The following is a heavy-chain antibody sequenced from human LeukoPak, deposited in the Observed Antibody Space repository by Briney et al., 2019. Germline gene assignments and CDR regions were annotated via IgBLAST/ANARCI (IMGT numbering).Heavy chain of an antibody. J-gene: IGHJ6*02. CDR2: ISSSSSYI. Sequence: GGSLRLSCVASGFTFSSYSMNWVRQAPGKGLEWVSSISSSSSYIYYADSVKGRFTISRDNAKNSLYLQMNSLRAEDTAVYYCATSGGYCSGGSCFPTRYYYYYGMDVWGQGTTVTVSS. CDR1: GFTFSSYS. CDR3: ATSGGYCSGGSCFPTRYYYYYGMDV. D-gene: IGHD2-15*01. V-gene: IGHV3-21*01.